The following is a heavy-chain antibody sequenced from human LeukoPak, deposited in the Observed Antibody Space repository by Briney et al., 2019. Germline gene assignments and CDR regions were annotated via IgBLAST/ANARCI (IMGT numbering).Heavy chain of an antibody. CDR3: ATQRIVGATLDY. Sequence: VSVKVSCKVSGYTLTELSMHWVRQAPGKGLEWMGGFDPEDGETIYAQKFQGRVTMTEDTSTDTAYMELSSLRSGDAAVYYCATQRIVGATLDYWGQGTLVTVSS. V-gene: IGHV1-24*01. CDR1: GYTLTELS. CDR2: FDPEDGET. D-gene: IGHD1-26*01. J-gene: IGHJ4*02.